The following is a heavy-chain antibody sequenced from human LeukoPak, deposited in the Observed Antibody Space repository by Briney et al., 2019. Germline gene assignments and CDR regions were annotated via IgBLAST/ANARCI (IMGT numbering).Heavy chain of an antibody. D-gene: IGHD3-3*01. CDR3: VRPYDFWSGYFDY. V-gene: IGHV3-21*01. Sequence: GGSLRLSCAASGFTFSSYSMNWVRQAPGKGLEWVSSISSSSSYIYYADSVKGRFTISRDNAKNSLYLQMNSLRAEDTAVYYCVRPYDFWSGYFDYWGQGTLVTVSS. CDR1: GFTFSSYS. CDR2: ISSSSSYI. J-gene: IGHJ4*02.